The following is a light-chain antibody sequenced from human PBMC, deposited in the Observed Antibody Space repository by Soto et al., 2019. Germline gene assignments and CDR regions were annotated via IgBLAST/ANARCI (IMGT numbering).Light chain of an antibody. Sequence: IQMTQSPSSLSASVGDRFPITCRASQGIRTDLGWYQQKPGKAPKRLIYAASSLQSGVPSRFSGSGSGTEFTLTISSLQPEDFATYFCLQHNSYQYTVDQGTKVDIK. J-gene: IGKJ2*01. CDR2: AAS. CDR1: QGIRTD. V-gene: IGKV1-17*01. CDR3: LQHNSYQYT.